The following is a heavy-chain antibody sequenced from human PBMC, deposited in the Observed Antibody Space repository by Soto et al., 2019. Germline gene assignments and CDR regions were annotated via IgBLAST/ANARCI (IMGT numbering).Heavy chain of an antibody. V-gene: IGHV3-53*02. CDR2: IYSGGST. Sequence: EVQLVETGGGLIQPGGSLRLSCAASGFTVSSHYMSWVRQAPGKGLEWVSVIYSGGSTYYADSMKGRFTISRDNSKNTLYLQMNSLRAEDTAVYYCARAKPTVAGTTPFDYWGQGTLVTVSS. J-gene: IGHJ4*02. CDR1: GFTVSSHY. CDR3: ARAKPTVAGTTPFDY. D-gene: IGHD6-19*01.